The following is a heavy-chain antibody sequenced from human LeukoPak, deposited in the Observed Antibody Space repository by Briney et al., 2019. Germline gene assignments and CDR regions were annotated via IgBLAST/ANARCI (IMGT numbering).Heavy chain of an antibody. CDR2: ISGSGGST. CDR3: AKDQYSSGWLDY. J-gene: IGHJ4*02. Sequence: GGSLRLSCAASGFTFSSYAMSWVHQAPGKGLEWVSAISGSGGSTYYADSVKGRFTISRDNSKNTLYLQMNSLRAEDTAVYYCAKDQYSSGWLDYWGQGTLVTVSS. CDR1: GFTFSSYA. V-gene: IGHV3-23*01. D-gene: IGHD6-19*01.